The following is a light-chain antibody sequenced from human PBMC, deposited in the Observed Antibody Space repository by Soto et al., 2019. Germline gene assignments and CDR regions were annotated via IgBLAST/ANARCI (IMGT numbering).Light chain of an antibody. CDR2: GAS. V-gene: IGKV3-20*01. Sequence: EIVMTPSPSTLSVSPGERATLSCRASQSVSSNLAWYQQKPGQAPRLLIYGASTRAAGIPDRFSGSGSGTDFTLTISRLEPEDFAVYYCQQYGSSPWTFGQGTKAAIK. CDR1: QSVSSN. CDR3: QQYGSSPWT. J-gene: IGKJ1*01.